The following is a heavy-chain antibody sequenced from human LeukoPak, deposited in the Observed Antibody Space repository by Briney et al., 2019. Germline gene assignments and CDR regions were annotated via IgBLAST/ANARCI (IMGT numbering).Heavy chain of an antibody. CDR1: GYTFTSYD. V-gene: IGHV1-8*01. J-gene: IGHJ6*02. Sequence: ASVKVSCKASGYTFTSYDINWVRQATGQGLEWMGWMNPNSGNTGYAQKFQGRVTMTRNTSISTAYMELSSLRSEDTAVYYCARFISEDLTVSYYYYYYGMDVWGQGTTVTVSS. CDR2: MNPNSGNT. D-gene: IGHD3-10*01. CDR3: ARFISEDLTVSYYYYYYGMDV.